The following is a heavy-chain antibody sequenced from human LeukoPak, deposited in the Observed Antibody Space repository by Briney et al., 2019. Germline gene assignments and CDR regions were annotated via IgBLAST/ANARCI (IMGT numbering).Heavy chain of an antibody. J-gene: IGHJ4*02. CDR2: ISSSSTTI. CDR3: ATERDSSGFDY. D-gene: IGHD3-22*01. CDR1: GFTFSSYG. Sequence: GGSLRLSCAASGFTFSSYGMNWVRQAPGKGLEWVSYISSSSTTIYSADSVTGRFTISRDNTDNSLYLQMNSLRAEDTAVYYCATERDSSGFDYWGQGTLVTVSS. V-gene: IGHV3-48*04.